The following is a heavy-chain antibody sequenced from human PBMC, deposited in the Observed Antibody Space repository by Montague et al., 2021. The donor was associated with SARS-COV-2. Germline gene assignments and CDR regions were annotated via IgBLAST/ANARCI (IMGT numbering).Heavy chain of an antibody. J-gene: IGHJ4*02. CDR3: ARTSASSDY. CDR2: N. D-gene: IGHD1-26*01. Sequence: NDYAVSVKSRITINPDTSKNQISLQLKSVTPEDTAVYYCARTSASSDYWGQGTLVTVSS. V-gene: IGHV6-1*01.